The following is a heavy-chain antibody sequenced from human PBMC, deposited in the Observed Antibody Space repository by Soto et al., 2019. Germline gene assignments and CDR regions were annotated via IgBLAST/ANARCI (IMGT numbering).Heavy chain of an antibody. CDR1: GGSFSGYY. D-gene: IGHD5-18*01. CDR3: AIGNTAMALRFDT. V-gene: IGHV4-34*01. J-gene: IGHJ5*02. Sequence: SETLSLTCAVYGGSFSGYYWSWIRQPPGKGLEWIGEINDSGSTNYNPSLKSRATISVDTSKNQFSLKLTSVTAADTAVYYCAIGNTAMALRFDTWGPGTMVNVS. CDR2: INDSGST.